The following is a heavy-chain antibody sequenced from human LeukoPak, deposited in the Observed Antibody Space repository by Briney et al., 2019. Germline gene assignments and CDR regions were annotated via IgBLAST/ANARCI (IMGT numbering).Heavy chain of an antibody. CDR3: ARGLFRKGYYFDY. V-gene: IGHV3-48*03. CDR2: ISSSGSTI. J-gene: IGHJ4*02. CDR1: GFTISSYE. Sequence: PGGSLRLSCAASGFTISSYEMNWVRQAPGKGLEWVSYISSSGSTIYYADSVKGRFTISRDNAKNSLYLQMNSLRAEDTAVYYCARGLFRKGYYFDYWGQGTLVTVSS. D-gene: IGHD2/OR15-2a*01.